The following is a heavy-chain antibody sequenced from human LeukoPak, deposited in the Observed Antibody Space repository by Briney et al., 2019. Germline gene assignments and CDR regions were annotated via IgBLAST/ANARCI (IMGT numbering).Heavy chain of an antibody. CDR2: INHSGST. J-gene: IGHJ6*03. CDR3: ARGRRSGSYRYYYYYYMDV. D-gene: IGHD1-26*01. V-gene: IGHV4-34*01. Sequence: PSETLSLTCAVYGGSFSGYYWSWIRQPPGKGLEWIGEINHSGSTNYNPSLKSRVTISVDTSKNQFSLKLSSVTAADTAVYYCARGRRSGSYRYYYYYYMDVWGKGTTVTVSS. CDR1: GGSFSGYY.